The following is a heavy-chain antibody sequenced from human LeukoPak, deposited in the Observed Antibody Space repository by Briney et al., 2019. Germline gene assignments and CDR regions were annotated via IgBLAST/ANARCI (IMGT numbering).Heavy chain of an antibody. CDR1: GFTFSGYW. D-gene: IGHD6-25*01. Sequence: GGSLRLSCVASGFTFSGYWMSWIRQAPGKGLEWVANIKQDGSEKDCVGSVKGRFTISRDNAKNSVYLQMSSLRVEDTAVYYCAREGRGGFDIWGQGTMVTVSS. V-gene: IGHV3-7*01. J-gene: IGHJ3*02. CDR2: IKQDGSEK. CDR3: AREGRGGFDI.